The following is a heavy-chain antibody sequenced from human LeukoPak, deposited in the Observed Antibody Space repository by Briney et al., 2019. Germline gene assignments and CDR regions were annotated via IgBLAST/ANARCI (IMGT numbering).Heavy chain of an antibody. J-gene: IGHJ6*02. CDR2: IYYSGST. D-gene: IGHD3-16*01. Sequence: SETLSLTCTVSGGSISSGGYYWSWIRQHPGKGLEWIGYIYYSGSTYYNPSLKSRVTISVDRSKNQFSLNLSSVTAADTAVYCCATSLDYYGMDVWGQGTTVTVSS. V-gene: IGHV4-31*03. CDR3: ATSLDYYGMDV. CDR1: GGSISSGGYY.